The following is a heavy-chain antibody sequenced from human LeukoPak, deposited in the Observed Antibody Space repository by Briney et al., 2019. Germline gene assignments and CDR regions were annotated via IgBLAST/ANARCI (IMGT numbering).Heavy chain of an antibody. CDR1: GYTFTSYY. Sequence: ASVTVSCKASGYTFTSYYTHWVRQAPGQGREWMGIINPSGGSTIYAQKFQRRVTMTRDTSTSTVYMELSSLSSEDTAVYYCARDSYVGADYGDYQRDYWGQGTLVTVSS. D-gene: IGHD4-17*01. V-gene: IGHV1-46*01. CDR3: ARDSYVGADYGDYQRDY. CDR2: INPSGGST. J-gene: IGHJ4*02.